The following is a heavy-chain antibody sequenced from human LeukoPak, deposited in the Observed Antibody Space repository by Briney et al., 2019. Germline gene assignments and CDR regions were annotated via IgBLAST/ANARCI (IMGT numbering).Heavy chain of an antibody. J-gene: IGHJ4*02. CDR2: IFYSGST. CDR1: GGSISDYY. V-gene: IGHV4-59*01. D-gene: IGHD3-10*01. CDR3: ARANYYGSGYYFDY. Sequence: SETLSLTCTVSGGSISDYYWSWIRQPPGKGLEWIGYIFYSGSTNYNPSLKSRVTISLDTSKNQFSLKLTSVTAEDTAVYYCARANYYGSGYYFDYWGQGTLVTVSS.